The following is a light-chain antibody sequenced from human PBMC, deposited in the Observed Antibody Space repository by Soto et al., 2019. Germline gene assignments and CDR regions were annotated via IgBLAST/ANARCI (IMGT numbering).Light chain of an antibody. CDR2: AAS. CDR3: QQGYSSSWT. Sequence: MDLTQAPSPLSASVGDRVTITCRASQGISSYLAWYQQKPGKAPKLLIYAASTLQSGVPSRFSGSGSGTEFTLTISSLQPEDFATYYCQQGYSSSWTFGQGTKVDIK. J-gene: IGKJ1*01. CDR1: QGISSY. V-gene: IGKV1-9*01.